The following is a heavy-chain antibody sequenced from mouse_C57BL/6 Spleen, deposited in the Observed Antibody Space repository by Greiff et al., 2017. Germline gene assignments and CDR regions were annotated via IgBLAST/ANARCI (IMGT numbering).Heavy chain of an antibody. V-gene: IGHV5-9*01. CDR2: ISGGGGNT. J-gene: IGHJ2*01. D-gene: IGHD1-1*01. Sequence: EVQLVESGGGLVKPGGSLKLSCAASGFTFSSYTMSWVRQTPEKRLEWVATISGGGGNTYYPDSVKGQFTISRDNAKNTLYLQMSSLRSEDTALYYCARRNYCSSKDFDYWGQGTTLTVSS. CDR3: ARRNYCSSKDFDY. CDR1: GFTFSSYT.